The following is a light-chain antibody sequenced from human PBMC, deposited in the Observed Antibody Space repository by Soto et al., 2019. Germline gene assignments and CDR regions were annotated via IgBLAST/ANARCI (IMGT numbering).Light chain of an antibody. J-gene: IGLJ1*01. CDR1: ISDVGSYDY. Sequence: QSSLTQPPSASGSPGQSVTISCTGTISDVGSYDYVSWYQQHPGKAPKLMIYEVNKRPSGVPNRFSGSKSGNTASLTVSGLQPEDEADYYCRSYRGIHTFVFGTGTKVTVL. V-gene: IGLV2-8*01. CDR2: EVN. CDR3: RSYRGIHTFV.